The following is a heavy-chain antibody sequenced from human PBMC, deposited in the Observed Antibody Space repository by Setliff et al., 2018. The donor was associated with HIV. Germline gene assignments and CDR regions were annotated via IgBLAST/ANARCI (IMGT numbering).Heavy chain of an antibody. CDR2: IYPGDSDT. Sequence: GESLKISCKASGYSFTTYWIGWVRQMPGKGLEWMGNIYPGDSDTRYSPSFQGQVTISVDNSINTAYLQRSSLKASDTAVYYCARELTGTAAAWGQGTLVTVSS. D-gene: IGHD6-13*01. CDR3: ARELTGTAAA. CDR1: GYSFTTYW. J-gene: IGHJ5*02. V-gene: IGHV5-51*01.